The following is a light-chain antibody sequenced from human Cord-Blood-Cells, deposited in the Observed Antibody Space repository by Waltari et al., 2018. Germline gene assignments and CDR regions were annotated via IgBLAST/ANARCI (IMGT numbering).Light chain of an antibody. CDR2: GTS. CDR3: QSYDSSLRV. J-gene: IGLJ3*02. V-gene: IGLV1-40*01. CDR1: SPNIGAGYD. Sequence: QSVLTQPPSVSGAPGQRVTISCTGSSPNIGAGYDVHWYQQLPGTAPKLLIYGTSNRPSGVPDRFSGSKSGTSASLAITGLQAEDEADYYCQSYDSSLRVFGGGTKLTVL.